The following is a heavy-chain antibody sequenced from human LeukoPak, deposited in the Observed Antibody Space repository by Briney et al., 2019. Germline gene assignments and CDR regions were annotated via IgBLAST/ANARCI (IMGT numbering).Heavy chain of an antibody. J-gene: IGHJ4*02. CDR2: IYYSGST. V-gene: IGHV4-31*11. D-gene: IGHD1-14*01. Sequence: PSETLSLTCAVYGGSFSGYYWSWIRQHPGKGLEWIGYIYYSGSTYYNPSLKSRVTISVDTSKNQFSLKLSSVTAADTAVYYCARAVFRGSSFDYWGQGTLVTVSS. CDR3: ARAVFRGSSFDY. CDR1: GGSFSGYY.